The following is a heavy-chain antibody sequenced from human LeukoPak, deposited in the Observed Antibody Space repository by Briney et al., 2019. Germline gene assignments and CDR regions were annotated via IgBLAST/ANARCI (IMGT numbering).Heavy chain of an antibody. D-gene: IGHD3-10*01. CDR2: IFYSGST. CDR3: ARRARGSYLYYFDY. Sequence: PSETLSLTCTVSGGSLSSSIYYWGWIRQPPGKGLEWIGSIFYSGSTYYNPSLKSRVTISVDTSKNQFSLKLSPVTAADTAVYYCARRARGSYLYYFDYWGQGTLVTVSA. CDR1: GGSLSSSIYY. V-gene: IGHV4-39*01. J-gene: IGHJ4*02.